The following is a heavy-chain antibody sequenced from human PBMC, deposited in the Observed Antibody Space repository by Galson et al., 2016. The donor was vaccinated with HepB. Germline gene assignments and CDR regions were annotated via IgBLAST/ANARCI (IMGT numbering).Heavy chain of an antibody. J-gene: IGHJ4*02. V-gene: IGHV3-9*01. Sequence: SLRLSCAASGFTFDDYAMYWVRQAPGKGLEWVSGITWNSGSTNYADSVKGRFTISRDNAKNSLYLQMNSLRAEDTALYYCAKEIVRATWGWGQGTLVTVSS. CDR1: GFTFDDYA. D-gene: IGHD1-26*01. CDR3: AKEIVRATWG. CDR2: ITWNSGST.